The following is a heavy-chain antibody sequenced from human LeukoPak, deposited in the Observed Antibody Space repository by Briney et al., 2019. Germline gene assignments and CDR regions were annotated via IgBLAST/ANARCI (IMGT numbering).Heavy chain of an antibody. V-gene: IGHV3-30*18. CDR2: ISYDGGNK. CDR3: AKGKIRWDDFGGFDY. Sequence: GGYLRLSCAASGFTFSSSGMHWVRQAPGKGLEWVAVISYDGGNKYYADSVKGRFTISRDNSKNTLYLQMNSLIPEDTAVYYCAKGKIRWDDFGGFDYWGQGTLVTVSS. CDR1: GFTFSSSG. J-gene: IGHJ4*02. D-gene: IGHD3-10*01.